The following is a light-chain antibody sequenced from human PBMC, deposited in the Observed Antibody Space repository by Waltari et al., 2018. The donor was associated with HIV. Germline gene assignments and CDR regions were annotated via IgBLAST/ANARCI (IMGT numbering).Light chain of an antibody. V-gene: IGLV2-11*01. CDR1: SSDVGGYNF. CDR2: DVS. Sequence: QSALTQPRSVSGSPGQSVTIPCTGTSSDVGGYNFVYWYQQHPGKAPKLMIYDVSKRPSGVPDRFSGSKSGNTASLTISGLQAEDEADYYCCSYAGSYPVVFGGGTKLTVL. J-gene: IGLJ2*01. CDR3: CSYAGSYPVV.